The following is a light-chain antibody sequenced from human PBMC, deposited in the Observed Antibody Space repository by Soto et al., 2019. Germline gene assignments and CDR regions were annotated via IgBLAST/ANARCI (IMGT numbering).Light chain of an antibody. CDR2: DAS. Sequence: EMVLTQSPGTLSLSPGERATLSCLASESVGSFLAWYRQKPGQAPRLLIFDASNRATGIPVRFSGSGSGTDFTLTISSLEPEDFAVYYCQQRSSWPPTFGQGTRLEIK. CDR3: QQRSSWPPT. J-gene: IGKJ5*01. CDR1: ESVGSF. V-gene: IGKV3-11*01.